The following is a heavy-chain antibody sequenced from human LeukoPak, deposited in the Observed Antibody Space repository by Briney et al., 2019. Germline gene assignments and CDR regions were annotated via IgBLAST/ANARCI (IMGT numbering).Heavy chain of an antibody. D-gene: IGHD3-10*01. J-gene: IGHJ4*02. Sequence: GGSLRLPCAASGVTFSSYWMSWVRQAPGMGLEWVANINQDGNNKYYVDSVRGRFTISRDNAKNSLYLQMNVLRAEDTAVYYCARDLIWDGDPDGRDFWGQGTLVSVSS. CDR2: INQDGNNK. CDR1: GVTFSSYW. CDR3: ARDLIWDGDPDGRDF. V-gene: IGHV3-7*01.